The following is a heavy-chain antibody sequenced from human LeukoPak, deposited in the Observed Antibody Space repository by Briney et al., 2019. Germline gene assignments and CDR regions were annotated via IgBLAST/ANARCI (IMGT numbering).Heavy chain of an antibody. CDR3: ARDRRGPFDY. V-gene: IGHV3-7*03. Sequence: GGSLRLSCAASGFNFSSYWMSWVRQAPGKGPEWVANIKQDGSEKYYVDSVKGRFTISRDNAKNSLYLQMNSLRAEDTAVYYCARDRRGPFDYWGQGTLVTVSS. J-gene: IGHJ4*02. D-gene: IGHD3-10*01. CDR2: IKQDGSEK. CDR1: GFNFSSYW.